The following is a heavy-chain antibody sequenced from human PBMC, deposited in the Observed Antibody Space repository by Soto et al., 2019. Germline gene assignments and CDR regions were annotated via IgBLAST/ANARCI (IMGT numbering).Heavy chain of an antibody. Sequence: QVPLVQSGAEVKKPGASVKVSCKASGYTFFNYGVTWVRQAPGQGLEWMGWISVYNGNTNYAQKLQGRVTLTTDISTSTAYMELRSLTSDETPVYYCARDSLSGTDAFDIWGQGTMVTVSS. D-gene: IGHD1-26*01. V-gene: IGHV1-18*01. CDR3: ARDSLSGTDAFDI. CDR2: ISVYNGNT. CDR1: GYTFFNYG. J-gene: IGHJ3*02.